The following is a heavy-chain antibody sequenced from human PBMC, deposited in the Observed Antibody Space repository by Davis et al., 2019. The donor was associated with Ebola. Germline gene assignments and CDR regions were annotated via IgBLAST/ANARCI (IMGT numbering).Heavy chain of an antibody. CDR1: GDSISSGNW. Sequence: MPSETLSLTCAVSGDSISSGNWWSWVRQPPGKGLEWIGEISHSGSTYYNPSLKSRVTISVDTSKNQFSLKLSSVTAADTAVYYCATSLWYDSDVNWFDPWGQGTLVTVSS. J-gene: IGHJ5*02. CDR3: ATSLWYDSDVNWFDP. V-gene: IGHV4-4*02. D-gene: IGHD3-22*01. CDR2: ISHSGST.